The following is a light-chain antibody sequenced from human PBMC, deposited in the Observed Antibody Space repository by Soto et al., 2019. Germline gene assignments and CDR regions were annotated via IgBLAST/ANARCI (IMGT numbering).Light chain of an antibody. CDR3: SSYTSSSTLV. CDR2: EVS. J-gene: IGLJ1*01. V-gene: IGLV2-14*01. Sequence: FALAQPASVSGSPGQSLTISCTGTSSDVGGYNYVSWYQQHPGKAPKLMIYEVSNRPSGVSNRFSGSKSGNTASLTISGLQAEDEADYYCSSYTSSSTLVFGTGTKVTVL. CDR1: SSDVGGYNY.